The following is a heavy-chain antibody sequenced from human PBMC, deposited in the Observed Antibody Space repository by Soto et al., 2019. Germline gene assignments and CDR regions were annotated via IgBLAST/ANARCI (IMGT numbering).Heavy chain of an antibody. V-gene: IGHV1-69*13. Sequence: SVKVSCKASGGTFSSYAISWVRQAPGQGLEWMGGIIPIFGTANYAQKFQGRVTITADESTSTAYMELSSLRSEDTAVYYCATSPPSYCGGDCPFGFDPWGQGTLVTVSS. CDR2: IIPIFGTA. CDR1: GGTFSSYA. J-gene: IGHJ5*02. CDR3: ATSPPSYCGGDCPFGFDP. D-gene: IGHD2-21*02.